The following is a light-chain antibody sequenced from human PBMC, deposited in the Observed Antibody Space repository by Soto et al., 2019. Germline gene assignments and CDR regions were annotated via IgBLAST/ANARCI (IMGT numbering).Light chain of an antibody. CDR3: QHYGHLRT. J-gene: IGKJ2*01. CDR1: QSVSSSY. CDR2: VAS. V-gene: IGKV3-20*01. Sequence: EIVLTQSPGTLSLSPGERATLSCRASQSVSSSYLAWYQQKPGQAPRLLIYVASSRATGIPDRFSGSGSGTDFTLTISRLEPEDVAVYYCQHYGHLRTFGQGTKLEIK.